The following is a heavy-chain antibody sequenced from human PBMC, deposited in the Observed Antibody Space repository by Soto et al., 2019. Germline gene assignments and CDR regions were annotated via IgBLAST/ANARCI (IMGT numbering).Heavy chain of an antibody. CDR1: GYIFVNYG. V-gene: IGHV1-18*01. Sequence: QGQLVQSGDEVKKPGASVKVSCKASGYIFVNYGIAWVRQVPGQGLEWMGWISPYTGNTHSATKIQGRLTMTTDTSTSTAYMDLGSLTSDDTAVYYCVMVDNYVTPTPQDVWGQGTTVTVSS. J-gene: IGHJ6*02. CDR2: ISPYTGNT. D-gene: IGHD3-16*01. CDR3: VMVDNYVTPTPQDV.